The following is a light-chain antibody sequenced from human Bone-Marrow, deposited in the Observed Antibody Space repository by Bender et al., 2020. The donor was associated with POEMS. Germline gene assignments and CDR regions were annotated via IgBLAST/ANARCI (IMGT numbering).Light chain of an antibody. CDR1: SDDVGGYDY. CDR2: DAT. CDR3: SSYTTTNTVI. V-gene: IGLV2-14*03. Sequence: QSALTQPASLSGSPGQSITISCTGTSDDVGGYDYVSWYQQHPGTAPRLLIYDATNRPSGVSLRFSGSKSGNTASLTISGLQAEDEADYYCSSYTTTNTVIFGGGTKLTVL. J-gene: IGLJ2*01.